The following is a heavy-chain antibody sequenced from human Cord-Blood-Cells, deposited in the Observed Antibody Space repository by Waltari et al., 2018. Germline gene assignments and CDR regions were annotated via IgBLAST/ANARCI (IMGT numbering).Heavy chain of an antibody. V-gene: IGHV4-59*11. CDR3: ASITGTTFAFDI. CDR2: IYYSGST. J-gene: IGHJ3*02. D-gene: IGHD1-7*01. CDR1: GGSISSHY. Sequence: QVQLQESGPGLVKPSETLSLTCTVSGGSISSHYWSWIRQPPGKGLEWIGYIYYSGSTNDNPSLKSRATISVDTSKNQFSLKLSSVTAADTAVYYCASITGTTFAFDIWGQGTMVTVSS.